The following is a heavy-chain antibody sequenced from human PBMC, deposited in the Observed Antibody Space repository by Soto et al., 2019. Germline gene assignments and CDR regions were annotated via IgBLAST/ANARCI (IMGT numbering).Heavy chain of an antibody. D-gene: IGHD2-15*01. Sequence: SETLSLTCVVSGGSISSGGYSWSWIRQPPGKGLEWIGYIYHSGSTYYNPSLKSRVNISLDRSKNHFSLNLDSVTAADTAVYFCARGCSSCLIGFDVWGPGTMVTVSS. CDR1: GGSISSGGYS. CDR3: ARGCSSCLIGFDV. CDR2: IYHSGST. J-gene: IGHJ3*01. V-gene: IGHV4-30-2*01.